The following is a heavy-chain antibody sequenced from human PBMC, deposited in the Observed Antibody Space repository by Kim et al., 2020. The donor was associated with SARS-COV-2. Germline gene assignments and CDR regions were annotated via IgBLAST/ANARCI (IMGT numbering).Heavy chain of an antibody. CDR3: ARGGSGRFWDH. J-gene: IGHJ1*01. D-gene: IGHD3-16*01. CDR2: IDGSDSTT. CDR1: GFTFTGHA. Sequence: GGSLRLSCTTSGFTFTGHAMSWVRQAPGKGLEWVSSIDGSDSTTYYADSVRGRFTISRDDAKNTLYLQMSSLRADDTAVYYCARGGSGRFWDHWV. V-gene: IGHV3-23*01.